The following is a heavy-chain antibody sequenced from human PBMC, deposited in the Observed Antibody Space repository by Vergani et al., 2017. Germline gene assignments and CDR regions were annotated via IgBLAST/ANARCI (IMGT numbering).Heavy chain of an antibody. CDR2: IHYSGST. J-gene: IGHJ5*02. CDR1: GGSITTGGYY. V-gene: IGHV4-31*03. CDR3: ARGGVPAAISSAWFDP. D-gene: IGHD2-2*02. Sequence: QVQLQESGPGLVKPSQTLSLTCTVSGGSITTGGYYWSWIRQRPGKGLEWIGYIHYSGSTYYNPSLESRLMISIDPSKNQFSLKLRSVAAADTAVYYCARGGVPAAISSAWFDPWGQGTLVTVSS.